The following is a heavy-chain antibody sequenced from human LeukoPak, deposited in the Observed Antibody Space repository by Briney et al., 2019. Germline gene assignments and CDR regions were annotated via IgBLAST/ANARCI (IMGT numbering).Heavy chain of an antibody. J-gene: IGHJ4*02. CDR3: ARDRGGWYYFDY. CDR2: INSDGSIT. CDR1: GFTFSNYW. D-gene: IGHD6-19*01. V-gene: IGHV3-74*01. Sequence: GGSLRLSCEASGFTFSNYWMHWVRQAPGKGLIWVSRINSDGSITNYADSVKGRFTISRDNAKNSLYLQMNSLRAEDTAVYYCARDRGGWYYFDYWGQGTLVTVSS.